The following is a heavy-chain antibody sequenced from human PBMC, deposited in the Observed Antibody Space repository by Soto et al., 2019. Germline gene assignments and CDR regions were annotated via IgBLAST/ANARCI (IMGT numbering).Heavy chain of an antibody. D-gene: IGHD2-15*01. Sequence: QVQLVESGGGVVQPGRSLRLSCAASGFTFSSYGMHWVRQAPGKGLEWVAVIWYDGSNKYYADSVKGRFTISRDNSKNTLYLQMNSLRAEDTAVYYCAREYCSGGSCYSYNVPDAFDIWGQGTMVTVSS. CDR1: GFTFSSYG. CDR2: IWYDGSNK. CDR3: AREYCSGGSCYSYNVPDAFDI. J-gene: IGHJ3*02. V-gene: IGHV3-33*01.